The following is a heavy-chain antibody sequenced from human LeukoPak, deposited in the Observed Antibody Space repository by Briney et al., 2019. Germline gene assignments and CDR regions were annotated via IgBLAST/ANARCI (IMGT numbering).Heavy chain of an antibody. CDR1: GFTFSSYS. Sequence: GGSLRLSCAASGFTFSSYSMNWVRQAPGKGLEWVSSISSSSSYIYYADSVKGRFTISRDNAKNSLYLQMNSLRAEDTAVYYCARVGTDGWELVRPRAFDIWGQGTMVTVSS. V-gene: IGHV3-21*01. CDR3: ARVGTDGWELVRPRAFDI. D-gene: IGHD1-26*01. CDR2: ISSSSSYI. J-gene: IGHJ3*02.